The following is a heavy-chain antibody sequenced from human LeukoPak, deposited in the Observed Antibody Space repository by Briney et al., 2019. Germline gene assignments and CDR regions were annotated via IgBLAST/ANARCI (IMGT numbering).Heavy chain of an antibody. D-gene: IGHD3-22*01. J-gene: IGHJ4*02. CDR1: GFTFSSYW. CDR3: ARITVVTQSGGDY. V-gene: IGHV3-74*01. Sequence: GGSLRLSCAASGFTFSSYWMHWVRQAPGKGLVWVSRINSDGSSTSYTDSVKGRFTISRDNAKNTLYLQMNSLRAEDTAVYYCARITVVTQSGGDYWGQGTLVTVSS. CDR2: INSDGSST.